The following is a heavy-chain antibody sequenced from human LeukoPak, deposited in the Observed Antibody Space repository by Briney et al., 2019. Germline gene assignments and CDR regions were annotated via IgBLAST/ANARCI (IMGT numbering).Heavy chain of an antibody. CDR3: ARDGGHSTDLDY. V-gene: IGHV3-7*01. CDR2: IKQDGSER. D-gene: IGHD2-8*02. CDR1: GFTFGNYW. Sequence: SGGSLTLSCAASGFTFGNYWMTWVRQAPGKGPEWVANIKQDGSERYYVHSVRGRFTISRNNAKNALDLQMNSLRAEDTAVYYCARDGGHSTDLDYWGQGILVTVSS. J-gene: IGHJ4*02.